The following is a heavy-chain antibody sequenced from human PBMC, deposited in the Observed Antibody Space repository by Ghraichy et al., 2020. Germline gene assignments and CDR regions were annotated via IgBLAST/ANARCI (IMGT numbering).Heavy chain of an antibody. CDR3: ARSYGSYVD. CDR1: GGSISSTEYY. D-gene: IGHD3-10*01. Sequence: SQTLSLTCTVSGGSISSTEYYCNWIRQSPGKGLEWIGGIYYTGSTYYNPSLKSRVTISVDTSKNQFSLNLGSVTAADTAVYYCARSYGSYVDWGQGTLVTGSS. J-gene: IGHJ4*02. CDR2: IYYTGST. V-gene: IGHV4-39*01.